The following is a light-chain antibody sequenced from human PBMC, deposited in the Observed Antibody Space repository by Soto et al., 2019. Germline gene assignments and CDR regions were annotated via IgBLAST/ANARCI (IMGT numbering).Light chain of an antibody. CDR1: SSDVGGYNY. V-gene: IGLV2-14*01. CDR3: SSYTSSSTLVV. J-gene: IGLJ2*01. CDR2: DVS. Sequence: QSALTQPASVSGSPGQSITISCTGTSSDVGGYNYVSWYQQHPGKAPKLMIYDVSNRPSGVSNRFSGSKSGNTASLTISGXXXXXXXXYXCSSYTSSSTLVVFGGGTKLTV.